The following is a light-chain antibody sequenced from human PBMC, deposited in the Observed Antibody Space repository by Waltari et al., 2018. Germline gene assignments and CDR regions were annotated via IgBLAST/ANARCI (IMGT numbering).Light chain of an antibody. J-gene: IGLJ3*02. Sequence: QSALTQPASVSGSPGQPITTSCTGTSRDGGSYSLVSWYRQHPGEAPRVIIFEDTKRPSGVSNRFSGSKSGNTASLTISGLQAEDEADYYCCSYTLTNTWLFGGGTKLTVL. CDR2: EDT. CDR3: CSYTLTNTWL. V-gene: IGLV2-23*01. CDR1: SRDGGSYSL.